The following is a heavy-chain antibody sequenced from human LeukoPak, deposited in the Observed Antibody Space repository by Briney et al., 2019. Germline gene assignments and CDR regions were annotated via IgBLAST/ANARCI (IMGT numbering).Heavy chain of an antibody. CDR3: AREPTMDIVVVPAADPYYYYYMDV. V-gene: IGHV1-18*01. CDR2: ISAYNGNT. J-gene: IGHJ6*03. D-gene: IGHD2-2*03. CDR1: GYTFTHYG. Sequence: ASVKVSCKASGYTFTHYGISWVRQAPGQGLEWMGWISAYNGNTNYAQKLQGRVTMTTDTSTSTAYMELRSLRSDDTAVYYCAREPTMDIVVVPAADPYYYYYMDVWGKGTTVTVSS.